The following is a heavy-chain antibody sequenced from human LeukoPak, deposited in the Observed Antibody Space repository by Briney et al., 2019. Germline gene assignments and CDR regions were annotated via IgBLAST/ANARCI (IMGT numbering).Heavy chain of an antibody. Sequence: SETLSLTCTVSGGSIRSSYYYWGWLRQPPGKGLEWIGSIYYSGSTYYNPSLKSRVTISVDTSKNQFSLKLNSVTAADTAVYYCANSANYGGNSGYFDYWGQGTLVTVSS. CDR1: GGSIRSSYYY. V-gene: IGHV4-39*01. CDR2: IYYSGST. CDR3: ANSANYGGNSGYFDY. J-gene: IGHJ4*02. D-gene: IGHD4-23*01.